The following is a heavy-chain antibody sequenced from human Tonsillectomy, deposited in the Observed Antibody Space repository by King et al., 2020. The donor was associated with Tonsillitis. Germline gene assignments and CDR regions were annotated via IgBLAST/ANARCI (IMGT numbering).Heavy chain of an antibody. D-gene: IGHD3-9*01. J-gene: IGHJ2*01. V-gene: IGHV3-48*02. CDR3: ARDSGTYYDILTGYPYWYFDL. CDR1: GFTFDDYS. CDR2: ISSSSRTI. Sequence: QLVQSGGGLEQPGGSLRLSCAASGFTFDDYSMNWVRQAPGKGLEWVSYISSSSRTIYYTDSVKGRSTISRDNAKNSLYLRMNNLRDEDPAVYYCARDSGTYYDILTGYPYWYFDLWGRGTLVTVSS.